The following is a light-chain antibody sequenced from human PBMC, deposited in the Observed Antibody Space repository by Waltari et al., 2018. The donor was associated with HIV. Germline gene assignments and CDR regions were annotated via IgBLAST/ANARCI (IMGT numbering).Light chain of an antibody. CDR3: QQTYSIPLT. V-gene: IGKV1-39*01. CDR1: QSIDNY. Sequence: DIQMTQSPSSLSADVGDSVTISCRASQSIDNYLSWSQQKQAKAHKLLIYGASSLQRGVSSRFSGSGSGTEFTLTIDNLRPEDFATYYCQQTYSIPLTFGGGTKVMI. CDR2: GAS. J-gene: IGKJ4*01.